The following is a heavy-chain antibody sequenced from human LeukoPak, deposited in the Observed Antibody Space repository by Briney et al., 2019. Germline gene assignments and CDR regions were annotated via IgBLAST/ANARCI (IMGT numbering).Heavy chain of an antibody. CDR3: VRLRRNSDTSGYYYYYDF. J-gene: IGHJ4*02. CDR2: IRVGVKKI. Sequence: GGSLRLSCVAPGYTFSSFSITWARQARGRGRGWDSSIRVGVKKIKYAESGRGRFNISRDKARDSLILKVNSRRAEDTAVYYCVRLRRNSDTSGYYYYYDFWGQGTLVTVSS. D-gene: IGHD3-22*01. V-gene: IGHV3-21*01. CDR1: GYTFSSFS.